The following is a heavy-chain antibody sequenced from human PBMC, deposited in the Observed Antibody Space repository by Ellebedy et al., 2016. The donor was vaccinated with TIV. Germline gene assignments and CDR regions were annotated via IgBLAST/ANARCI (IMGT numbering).Heavy chain of an antibody. D-gene: IGHD3-22*01. V-gene: IGHV3-33*01. CDR2: IWYDGSNE. CDR3: AREDTSGYPYYFDY. Sequence: GESLKISCAASGFTFSNYGMHWVRQAPGKGLEWVSTIWYDGSNEYYVDSVKGRFTISRDNSENTLYLQMNSLRAEDTAVYYCAREDTSGYPYYFDYWGQGTLVTVSS. CDR1: GFTFSNYG. J-gene: IGHJ4*02.